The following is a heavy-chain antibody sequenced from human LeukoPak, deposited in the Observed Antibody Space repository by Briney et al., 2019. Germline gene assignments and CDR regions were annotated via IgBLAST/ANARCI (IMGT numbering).Heavy chain of an antibody. J-gene: IGHJ4*02. D-gene: IGHD6-19*01. CDR1: GYTFTAYY. CDR2: INPKSGGT. V-gene: IGHV1-2*02. Sequence: ASVRVSCKASGYTFTAYYIHWVRQAPGQGLEWMGWINPKSGGTNYAQKFQGRVTMTRDTSISTAYMELSRLRSDDTAVYYCAAGYSSGPDYWGQGTLVTVSS. CDR3: AAGYSSGPDY.